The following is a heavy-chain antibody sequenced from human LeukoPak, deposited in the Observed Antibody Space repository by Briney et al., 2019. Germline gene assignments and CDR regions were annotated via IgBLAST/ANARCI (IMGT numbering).Heavy chain of an antibody. V-gene: IGHV3-21*01. Sequence: PGGSVRLSCAASGFTFSTYSMSWVRQAPGKGLEWVSSLSKSSTYVYYAASVKGRFTISRDNAKNSLFLEMNSLRAEDTAVYYCARDREASDDFNWFDPWGQGTLVTVSS. CDR1: GFTFSTYS. CDR3: ARDREASDDFNWFDP. D-gene: IGHD3/OR15-3a*01. J-gene: IGHJ5*02. CDR2: LSKSSTYV.